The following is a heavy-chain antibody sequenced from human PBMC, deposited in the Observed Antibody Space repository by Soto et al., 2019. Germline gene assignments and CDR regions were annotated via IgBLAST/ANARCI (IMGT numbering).Heavy chain of an antibody. D-gene: IGHD3-22*01. Sequence: EVQLLESGGGLVQPGGSLRLSCAASGFTFSSYAMSWVRQAPGKGLEWVSAISGSGGSTYYAGSVKGRFTISRDNSKNTLYLQMNSLRAEDTAVYYCAKDDRNAPSSGQEVGWGQGTLVTVSS. CDR2: ISGSGGST. J-gene: IGHJ4*02. CDR3: AKDDRNAPSSGQEVG. V-gene: IGHV3-23*01. CDR1: GFTFSSYA.